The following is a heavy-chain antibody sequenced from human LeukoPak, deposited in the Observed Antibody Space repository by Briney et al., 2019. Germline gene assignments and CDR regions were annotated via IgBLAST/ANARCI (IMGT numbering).Heavy chain of an antibody. CDR1: GFTFSIYW. Sequence: GGSLRLSCAASGFTFSIYWMHWVRQAPGKGLVWVSHINSDGSYTTYADSEKGRFTISRDNAKNTLYLQMNSLRAEDTAVYYCARDSSYSTAIWGQGAMGTDSS. CDR3: ARDSSYSTAI. J-gene: IGHJ3*02. CDR2: INSDGSYT. D-gene: IGHD3-22*01. V-gene: IGHV3-74*01.